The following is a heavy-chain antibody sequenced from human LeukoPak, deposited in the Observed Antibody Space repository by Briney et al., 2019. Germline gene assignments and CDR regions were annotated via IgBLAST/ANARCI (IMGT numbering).Heavy chain of an antibody. V-gene: IGHV3-30-3*01. J-gene: IGHJ6*02. CDR2: ISYDGSNK. D-gene: IGHD4-17*01. Sequence: PGGSLRLSCAASGFTFSSYAMHWVRQAPGKGLEWVAVISYDGSNKYYADSVKGRFTISRDNSKNTLYLQMNSLRAEDTAVYYCAREKRAVTRGTYYYYGMDVWGQGTTVTVSS. CDR3: AREKRAVTRGTYYYYGMDV. CDR1: GFTFSSYA.